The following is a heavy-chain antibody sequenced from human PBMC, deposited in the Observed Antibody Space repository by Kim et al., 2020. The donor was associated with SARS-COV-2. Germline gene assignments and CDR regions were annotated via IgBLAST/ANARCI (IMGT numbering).Heavy chain of an antibody. CDR3: ARENRDGYDFFDY. D-gene: IGHD5-12*01. Sequence: GGSLRLSCAASGFSFRSFSMHWVRQAPGKGLEWLSFIAYDGSNTYYIDSVKGRFTISRDNSKNTLFLQMNSLGADDTAVYYCARENRDGYDFFDYWGLGSLVTVSS. V-gene: IGHV3-30*04. CDR2: IAYDGSNT. CDR1: GFSFRSFS. J-gene: IGHJ4*02.